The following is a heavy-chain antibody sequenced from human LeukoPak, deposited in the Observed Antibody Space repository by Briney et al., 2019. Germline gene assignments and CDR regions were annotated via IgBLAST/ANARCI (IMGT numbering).Heavy chain of an antibody. D-gene: IGHD2-2*01. CDR1: GYPISSGYY. V-gene: IGHV4-38-2*02. CDR3: ARDFPYQLLPNWFDP. CDR2: IYHSGST. Sequence: SETLSLTCTVSGYPISSGYYWGWIRQPPGKGLEWIGSIYHSGSTYYNPSLKSRVTISVDTSKNQFSLKLSSVTAADTAVYYCARDFPYQLLPNWFDPWGQGTLVTVSS. J-gene: IGHJ5*02.